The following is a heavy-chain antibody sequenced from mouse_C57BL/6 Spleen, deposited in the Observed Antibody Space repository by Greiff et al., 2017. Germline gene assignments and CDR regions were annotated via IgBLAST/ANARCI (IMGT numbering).Heavy chain of an antibody. CDR3: ARPYSTTVVPFAY. V-gene: IGHV1-69*01. J-gene: IGHJ3*01. CDR2: IDPSDSYT. Sequence: VQLQQPGAELVMPGASVKLSCKASGYTFTSYWMHWVKQRPGQGLEWIGEIDPSDSYTNYNQKFKGKSTLTVDKSSSTAYMQLISLTSEDSAVYYCARPYSTTVVPFAYWGQGTLVTVSA. CDR1: GYTFTSYW. D-gene: IGHD1-1*01.